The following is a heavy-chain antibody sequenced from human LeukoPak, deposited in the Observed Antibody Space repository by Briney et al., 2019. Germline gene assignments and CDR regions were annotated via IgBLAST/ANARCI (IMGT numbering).Heavy chain of an antibody. CDR3: ARDSADDSSGYYPFDY. CDR1: GFTFSSYS. D-gene: IGHD3-22*01. Sequence: GGSLRLSCAASGFTFSSYSMNWVRQAPGKGLEWVSSISSSSSYIYYADSVKGRFTISRDNAKNSLYLQMNSLRAEDTAIYYCARDSADDSSGYYPFDYWGQGTQVSVSS. V-gene: IGHV3-21*01. J-gene: IGHJ4*02. CDR2: ISSSSSYI.